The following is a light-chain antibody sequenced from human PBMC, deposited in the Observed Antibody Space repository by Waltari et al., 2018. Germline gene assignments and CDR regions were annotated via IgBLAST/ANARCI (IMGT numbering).Light chain of an antibody. V-gene: IGKV4-1*01. CDR1: QSVFHTNNKNY. CDR3: QQYYSSPLT. CDR2: WAS. J-gene: IGKJ4*01. Sequence: DIVMTQSPDSLAVSLGERATISCNSSQSVFHTNNKNYLAWYQQKPGQPPRLLFYWASTRESGVPDRFSGSGSGTDFTLAISSLQAEDVAIYFCQQYYSSPLTFGGGTKVEIK.